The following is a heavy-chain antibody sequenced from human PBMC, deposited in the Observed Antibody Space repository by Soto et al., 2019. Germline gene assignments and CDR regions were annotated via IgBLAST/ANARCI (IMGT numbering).Heavy chain of an antibody. Sequence: SETLSLTCTVSGGSISSYYWSWIRQPPVKGLEWIGYIYYSGSTNYNPSLKSRVTISVDTSKNQFSLKLSSVTAADTAVYYCAGQYSFGSYGMDVWGQGTTVTVSS. CDR1: GGSISSYY. CDR2: IYYSGST. J-gene: IGHJ6*02. V-gene: IGHV4-59*08. CDR3: AGQYSFGSYGMDV. D-gene: IGHD5-18*01.